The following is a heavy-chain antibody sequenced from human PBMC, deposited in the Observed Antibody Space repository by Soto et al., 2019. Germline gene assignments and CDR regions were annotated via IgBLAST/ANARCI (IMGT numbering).Heavy chain of an antibody. CDR2: ISFDSRDK. CDR1: GFTFSAYG. V-gene: IGHV3-33*05. D-gene: IGHD2-21*02. J-gene: IGHJ3*01. CDR3: ARVCGGDCGNGFDV. Sequence: QVQLVESGGGVVQPGRSLRLSCAASGFTFSAYGIHWVRQAPGKGLEWVATISFDSRDKLYVDSMNGRLTISRENSRNTVDLQMDSLRAEDTAVYHCARVCGGDCGNGFDVWGQGTVVDVSP.